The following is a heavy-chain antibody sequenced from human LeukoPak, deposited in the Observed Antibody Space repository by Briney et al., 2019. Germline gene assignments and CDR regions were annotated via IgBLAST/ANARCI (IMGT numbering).Heavy chain of an antibody. Sequence: GGSLRLSCAASGFTFSSYGMHWVRQAPGKGLEWGAFIRYDGSNKYYADSVKGRFTISRDNSKNTLYLQMNSLRAEDTAVYYCAKPTRITIFGVAEYYFDYWGQGTLVTVSS. V-gene: IGHV3-30*02. J-gene: IGHJ4*02. CDR2: IRYDGSNK. CDR1: GFTFSSYG. CDR3: AKPTRITIFGVAEYYFDY. D-gene: IGHD3-3*01.